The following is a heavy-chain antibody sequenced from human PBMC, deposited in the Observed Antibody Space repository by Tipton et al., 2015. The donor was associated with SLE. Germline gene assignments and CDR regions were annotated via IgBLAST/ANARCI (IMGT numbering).Heavy chain of an antibody. CDR3: ARVVSGSLDY. CDR2: INHSGST. CDR1: GGSFSGYY. Sequence: TLSLTCAVYGGSFSGYYWSWIRQPPGKGLEWIGEINHSGSTNYNPSLKSRATISVDTSKNQFSLKLKSVTAADTAVYYCARVVSGSLDYWGQGTLVTVSS. D-gene: IGHD3-3*01. J-gene: IGHJ4*02. V-gene: IGHV4-34*01.